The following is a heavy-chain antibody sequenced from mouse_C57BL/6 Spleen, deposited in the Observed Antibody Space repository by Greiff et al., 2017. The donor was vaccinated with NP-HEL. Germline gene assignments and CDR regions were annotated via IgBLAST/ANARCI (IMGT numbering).Heavy chain of an antibody. CDR2: IRNKANGYTT. CDR3: ARSTVLDY. Sequence: EVKLVESGGGLVQPGGSLSLSCAASGFTFTDYYMSWVRQPPGKALEWLGFIRNKANGYTTEYSASVKGRFTSSRDNSQSILYLQMNALRAEDSATYYCARSTVLDYWGQGTTLTVSS. CDR1: GFTFTDYY. J-gene: IGHJ2*01. V-gene: IGHV7-3*01. D-gene: IGHD1-1*01.